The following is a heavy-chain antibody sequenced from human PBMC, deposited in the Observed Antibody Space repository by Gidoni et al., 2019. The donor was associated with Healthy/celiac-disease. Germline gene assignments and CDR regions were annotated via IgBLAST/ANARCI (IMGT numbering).Heavy chain of an antibody. CDR2: IYHSGST. CDR1: VHSLSSGYY. Sequence: QLQLQESGPALVQPSENLSPTCTVSVHSLSSGYYWGWIRQPPGKGLEWIGSIYHSGSTYYNPSLKSRVTISVDTSKNQFSLKLSSVTAADTAVYYCARISSSGYYQIDYWGQGTLVTVSS. D-gene: IGHD3-22*01. J-gene: IGHJ4*02. CDR3: ARISSSGYYQIDY. V-gene: IGHV4-38-2*02.